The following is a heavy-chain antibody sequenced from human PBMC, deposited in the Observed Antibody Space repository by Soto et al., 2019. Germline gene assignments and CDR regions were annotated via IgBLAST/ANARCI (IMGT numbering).Heavy chain of an antibody. J-gene: IGHJ6*02. CDR1: GFTFSSYG. CDR2: IWYDGSNK. V-gene: IGHV3-33*01. CDR3: ARESLAGAGIKGYYYYGMDV. D-gene: IGHD6-19*01. Sequence: PGGSLRLSCAASGFTFSSYGMHWVRQAPGKGLEWVAVIWYDGSNKYYADSVKGRFTISRDNSKNTLYLQMNSLRAEDTAVYYCARESLAGAGIKGYYYYGMDVWGQGTTVTVSS.